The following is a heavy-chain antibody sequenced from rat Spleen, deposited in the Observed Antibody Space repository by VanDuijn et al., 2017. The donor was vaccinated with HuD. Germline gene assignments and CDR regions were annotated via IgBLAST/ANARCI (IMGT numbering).Heavy chain of an antibody. Sequence: EVQLVESGGGLVQPGRSLKLSCVASGFTFSDYGMNWIRQAPGKGLEWVAYIRSNSGTIHYADTVEGRFTISRDNAKNTLYLQLSSLRSEDTATYYCTREDYLYYFDYWGQGVMVTVSS. J-gene: IGHJ2*01. CDR1: GFTFSDYG. CDR2: IRSNSGTI. V-gene: IGHV5-34*01. D-gene: IGHD1-4*01. CDR3: TREDYLYYFDY.